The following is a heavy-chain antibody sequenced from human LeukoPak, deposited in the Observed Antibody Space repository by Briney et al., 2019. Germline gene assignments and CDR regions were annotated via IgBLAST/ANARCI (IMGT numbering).Heavy chain of an antibody. CDR1: GGSISSSSYY. CDR3: ARHSYDSSGYIPGDY. Sequence: SETLSLTCTVSGGSISSSSYYWGWIRQPPGKELEWIGSIYYSGSTYYNPSLKSRVTISVDTSKNQFSLKLSSVTAADTAVYYCARHSYDSSGYIPGDYWGQGTLVTVSS. CDR2: IYYSGST. D-gene: IGHD3-22*01. V-gene: IGHV4-39*01. J-gene: IGHJ4*02.